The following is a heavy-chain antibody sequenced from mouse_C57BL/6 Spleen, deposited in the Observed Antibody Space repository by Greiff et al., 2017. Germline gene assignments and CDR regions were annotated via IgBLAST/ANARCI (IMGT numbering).Heavy chain of an antibody. J-gene: IGHJ2*01. CDR3: ARSERQYYCDY. Sequence: QVQLQQSGAELVKPGASVKLSCKASGYTFTSYWMHWVKQRPGRGLEWIGRIDPTSGGTNYHEKFKSKATLTVDKPSSTAYMQLSSLTSEDSAVYYCARSERQYYCDYWGQGTTLTVSS. V-gene: IGHV1-72*01. D-gene: IGHD3-2*01. CDR1: GYTFTSYW. CDR2: IDPTSGGT.